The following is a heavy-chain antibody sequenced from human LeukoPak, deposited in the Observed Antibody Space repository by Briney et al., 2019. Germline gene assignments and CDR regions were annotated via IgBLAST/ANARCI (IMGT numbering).Heavy chain of an antibody. Sequence: SQTLSLTCTVSGGSISSGSYYWSWIRQPAGKGPEWIGRIYTSGSTNYNPSLKSRVTISVDTSKNQFSLKLSSVTAADTAVYYCARELKAVAGLNWFDPWGQGTLVTVSS. CDR1: GGSISSGSYY. V-gene: IGHV4-61*02. D-gene: IGHD6-19*01. CDR3: ARELKAVAGLNWFDP. CDR2: IYTSGST. J-gene: IGHJ5*02.